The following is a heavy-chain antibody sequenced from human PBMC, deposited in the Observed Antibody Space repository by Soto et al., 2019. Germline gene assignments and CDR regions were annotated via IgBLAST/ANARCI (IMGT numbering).Heavy chain of an antibody. J-gene: IGHJ5*02. D-gene: IGHD3-10*01. CDR1: GFSLSTSGVG. CDR2: IYWDDDK. V-gene: IGHV2-5*02. CDR3: ARHPGNWFDP. Sequence: QITLKESGPTLVKPTQTLTLTCTFSGFSLSTSGVGVGLIRQPPGKALEWLALIYWDDDKRYSPSLKSRLTITKDTSKNQAVLTMTNMDPVDTATYYCARHPGNWFDPWAQGTLVTVSS.